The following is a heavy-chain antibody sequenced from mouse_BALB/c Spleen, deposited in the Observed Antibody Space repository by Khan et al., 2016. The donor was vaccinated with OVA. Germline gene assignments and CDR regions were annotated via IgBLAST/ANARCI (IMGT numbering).Heavy chain of an antibody. CDR2: IYPGSDNT. CDR1: GYTFTDYY. CDR3: AREWAAWSPY. V-gene: IGHV1-77*01. Sequence: QVQLQQSGAELARPGASVTLSCKASGYTFTDYYINWMRQRTGQGLEWIGEIYPGSDNTYYNEKFKGKATLTADKSSSTAYMQLSRLTSEDSAVYFCAREWAAWSPYWGQGTLVTVSA. J-gene: IGHJ3*01.